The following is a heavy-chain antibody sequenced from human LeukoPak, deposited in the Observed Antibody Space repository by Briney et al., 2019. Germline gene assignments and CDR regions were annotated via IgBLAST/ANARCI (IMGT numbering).Heavy chain of an antibody. Sequence: GGSLRLSCAASGFTFDDYGMSWVRQAPGKGLEWVSGINWNGGSTGYADSVKGRFTISRDNAKNSLHLQMNSLRAEDTALYYCARLGYCSSTSCYVNYYYYMDVWGKGTTVTVSS. CDR2: INWNGGST. J-gene: IGHJ6*03. D-gene: IGHD2-2*01. CDR1: GFTFDDYG. CDR3: ARLGYCSSTSCYVNYYYYMDV. V-gene: IGHV3-20*04.